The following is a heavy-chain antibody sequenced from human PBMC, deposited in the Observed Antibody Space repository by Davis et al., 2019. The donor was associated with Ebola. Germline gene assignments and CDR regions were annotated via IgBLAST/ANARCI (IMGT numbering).Heavy chain of an antibody. CDR1: GFTFSDYY. J-gene: IGHJ5*02. CDR3: ARDEAYSSSSGVSNWFDP. V-gene: IGHV3-11*01. Sequence: PGGSLRLSCAASGFTFSDYYMSWIRQAPGKGLERVSYISSSGSTIYYADSVKGRFTISRDNAKNSLYLQMNSLRAEDTAVYYCARDEAYSSSSGVSNWFDPWGQGTLVTVSS. CDR2: ISSSGSTI. D-gene: IGHD6-6*01.